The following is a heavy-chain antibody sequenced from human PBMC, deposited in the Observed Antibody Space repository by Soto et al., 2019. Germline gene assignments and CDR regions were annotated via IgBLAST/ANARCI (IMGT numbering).Heavy chain of an antibody. Sequence: QVPLVQSGAEVKKPGSSVKVSCKASGGTFSSYAISWVRQAPGQGLEWMGGIIPIFGTANYAQKFQGRVTITADESTSTAYMELSSLRSEDTAVYYCARPFGYSYDLYYFGMDVWGKGTTVTVSS. CDR3: ARPFGYSYDLYYFGMDV. J-gene: IGHJ6*04. V-gene: IGHV1-69*12. CDR2: IIPIFGTA. D-gene: IGHD5-18*01. CDR1: GGTFSSYA.